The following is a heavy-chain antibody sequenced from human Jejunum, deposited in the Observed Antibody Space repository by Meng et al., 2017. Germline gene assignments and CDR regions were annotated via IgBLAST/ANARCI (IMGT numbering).Heavy chain of an antibody. J-gene: IGHJ4*02. CDR1: GGSLKDFY. D-gene: IGHD4-17*01. CDR2: ISHSGST. CDR3: ARALGAYGDSGFAY. Sequence: QGQLHQWGVGLLKPSETLSLTCAVSGGSLKDFYWNWIRQPPGKGLEWIGEISHSGSTNYNPSLKSRVTISVDRSQNQLSLKLTSVSGTDTAVYFCARALGAYGDSGFAYWGQGALVTVSS. V-gene: IGHV4-34*01.